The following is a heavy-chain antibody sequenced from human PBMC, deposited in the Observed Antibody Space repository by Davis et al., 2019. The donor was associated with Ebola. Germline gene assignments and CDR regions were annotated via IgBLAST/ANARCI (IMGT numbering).Heavy chain of an antibody. D-gene: IGHD2-8*01. Sequence: GESLKISCATSGFTFSSYSMNWVRQAPGKGLEWVSYISSSSSTIYYADSVKGRFTISRDNAKNSLYLQMNSLRDEDTAVYYCARGGYCTNGVCYGGYGMDVWGQGTTVTVSS. CDR1: GFTFSSYS. J-gene: IGHJ6*02. CDR3: ARGGYCTNGVCYGGYGMDV. CDR2: ISSSSSTI. V-gene: IGHV3-48*02.